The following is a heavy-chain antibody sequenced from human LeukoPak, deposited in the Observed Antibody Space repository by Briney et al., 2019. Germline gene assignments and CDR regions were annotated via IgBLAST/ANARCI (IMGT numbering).Heavy chain of an antibody. CDR3: ARGGRYYGSGSYPYYFDY. CDR1: GYTFTSYG. J-gene: IGHJ4*02. D-gene: IGHD3-10*01. CDR2: ISAYNGNT. Sequence: ASVKVSCKASGYTFTSYGISWVRQAPGQGLEWMEWISAYNGNTNYAQKLQGRVTMTTDTSTNTAYTELRSLRSDDTAVYYCARGGRYYGSGSYPYYFDYWGQGTLVTVSS. V-gene: IGHV1-18*01.